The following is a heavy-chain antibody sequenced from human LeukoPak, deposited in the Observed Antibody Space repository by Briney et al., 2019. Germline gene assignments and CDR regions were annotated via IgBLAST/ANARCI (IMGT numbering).Heavy chain of an antibody. V-gene: IGHV1-69*05. J-gene: IGHJ3*02. CDR1: GGTFSSYA. D-gene: IGHD6-19*01. CDR2: IIPIFGTA. CDR3: AREEVRLGSAFDI. Sequence: SVKVSCKASGGTFSSYAISWVRQAPGQGLEWMGRIIPIFGTANCAQKFQGRVTITTDESTSTAYMELSSLRSEDTAVYYCAREEVRLGSAFDIWGQGTMVTVSS.